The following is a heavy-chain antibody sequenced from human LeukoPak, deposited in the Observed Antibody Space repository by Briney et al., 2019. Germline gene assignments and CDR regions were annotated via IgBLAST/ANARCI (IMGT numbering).Heavy chain of an antibody. D-gene: IGHD3-22*01. V-gene: IGHV3-30*03. J-gene: IGHJ4*02. CDR1: GFTFSRHG. Sequence: GRSLRLSCAPSGFTFSRHGMHWVRQAPGKGLEWVAIISNDGSRKYYAHSVEGRFTISRDNSKNTLYLQMDSLRAEDTAVYYCARDPHDSSGYYLDYWGQGTLVTVSS. CDR2: ISNDGSRK. CDR3: ARDPHDSSGYYLDY.